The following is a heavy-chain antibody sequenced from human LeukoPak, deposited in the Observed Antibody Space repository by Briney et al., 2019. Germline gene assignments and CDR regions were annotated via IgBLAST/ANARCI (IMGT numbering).Heavy chain of an antibody. J-gene: IGHJ4*02. CDR1: GGSISSYY. V-gene: IGHV4-59*08. CDR2: IYYSGST. Sequence: SETLSLTCTVSGGSISSYYWSWIRQPPGKGLEWIGYIYYSGSTNYNPSLKSRVTISIDTSKNQLSLKLSSVTAADTAVYYCARGYSRTYFDYWGQGTLVTVSS. CDR3: ARGYSRTYFDY. D-gene: IGHD5-18*01.